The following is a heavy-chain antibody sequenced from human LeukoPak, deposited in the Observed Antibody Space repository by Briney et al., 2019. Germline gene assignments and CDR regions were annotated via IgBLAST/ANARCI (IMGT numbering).Heavy chain of an antibody. V-gene: IGHV4-31*03. Sequence: PSQTLSLTCTVSGGSISSGGYYWSWIRQHPGKGLEWIGYIYYSGSTYYNPSLKSRVTISVDTSKNQFSLKLSSVTAADTAVYYCARLAWAGLYGDPTRDYWGQGTLVTVSS. J-gene: IGHJ4*02. D-gene: IGHD4-17*01. CDR1: GGSISSGGYY. CDR3: ARLAWAGLYGDPTRDY. CDR2: IYYSGST.